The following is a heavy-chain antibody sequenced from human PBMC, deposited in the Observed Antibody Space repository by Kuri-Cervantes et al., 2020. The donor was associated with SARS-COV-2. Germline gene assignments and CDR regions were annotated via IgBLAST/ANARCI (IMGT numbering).Heavy chain of an antibody. V-gene: IGHV3-48*01. CDR1: GFTFSSYS. J-gene: IGHJ4*02. CDR2: ISSSSSTI. Sequence: GGSLRLSCAASGFTFSSYSMNWVRQAPGKGLEWVSYISSSSSTIYYADSVKGRFTISRDNAKNSLYLQMNSLKTEDTAVYYCTTLIDYWGQGALVTVSS. CDR3: TTLIDY.